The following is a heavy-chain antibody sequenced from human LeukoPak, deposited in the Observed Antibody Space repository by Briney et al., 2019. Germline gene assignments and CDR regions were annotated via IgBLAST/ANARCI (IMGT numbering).Heavy chain of an antibody. CDR1: GYTFTGYY. V-gene: IGHV1-2*02. CDR3: ARVPQGGIVGAAHYFDY. J-gene: IGHJ4*02. Sequence: GASVKVSCKASGYTFTGYYMHWVRQAPGQGLEWMGWINPNSGGTNYAQKFQGRVTMTRDTSISTAYMELSRLRSDDTAVYYCARVPQGGIVGAAHYFDYWGQGTLVTVSS. CDR2: INPNSGGT. D-gene: IGHD1-26*01.